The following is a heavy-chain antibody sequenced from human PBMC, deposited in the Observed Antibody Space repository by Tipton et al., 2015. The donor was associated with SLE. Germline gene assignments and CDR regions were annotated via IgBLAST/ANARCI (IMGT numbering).Heavy chain of an antibody. D-gene: IGHD6-13*01. J-gene: IGHJ4*02. CDR2: INHSGST. CDR1: GFTFSSYA. Sequence: LRLSCAASGFTFSSYAMSWIRQPPGKGLEWIGEINHSGSTNYNPSLKSRVTISVDTSKNQFSLKLSSVTAADTAVYYCAKKNQAGSSSWYDYWGQGALVIVSS. CDR3: AKKNQAGSSSWYDY. V-gene: IGHV4-34*08.